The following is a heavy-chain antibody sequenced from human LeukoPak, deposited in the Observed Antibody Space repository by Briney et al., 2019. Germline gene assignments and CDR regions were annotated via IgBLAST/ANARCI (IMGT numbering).Heavy chain of an antibody. CDR1: GLTFSNYA. J-gene: IGHJ4*02. CDR2: ISASGGTT. D-gene: IGHD2-8*02. CDR3: AKRVSPGVTGGFAFDY. V-gene: IGHV3-23*01. Sequence: GGSLRLSCAASGLTFSNYAMSWVRQAPGEGLEWVSGISASGGTTYYADSEKGRFTISRDNAKNTLYLQMNSLRAEDTAVYYCAKRVSPGVTGGFAFDYWGQGTLVTVSS.